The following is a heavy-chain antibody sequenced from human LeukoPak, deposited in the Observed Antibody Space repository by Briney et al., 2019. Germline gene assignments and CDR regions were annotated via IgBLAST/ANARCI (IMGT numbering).Heavy chain of an antibody. CDR1: GYSISSGYH. V-gene: IGHV4-38-2*02. Sequence: PSETLSLTCTVSGYSISSGYHWGWIRQPPGKGLEWIGSIYHSGSTYYNPSLKSRVTISVDTSKNQFSLKLSSVTAADAAVYYCARVPGDYYDSSGYYHPPPLDYWGQGTLVTVSS. D-gene: IGHD3-22*01. CDR3: ARVPGDYYDSSGYYHPPPLDY. CDR2: IYHSGST. J-gene: IGHJ4*02.